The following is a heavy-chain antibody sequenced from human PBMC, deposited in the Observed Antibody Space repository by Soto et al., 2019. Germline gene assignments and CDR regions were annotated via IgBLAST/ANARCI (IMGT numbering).Heavy chain of an antibody. V-gene: IGHV4-30-4*01. Sequence: SETLSLTCSVSGASVTSPEHYWTWIRQSPGKGLEWIGYIYYGGSTVYNPSLKGRSTVSLDTSKNQFSLNLTSVTAADTAVYFCARGRYCATGDCFPKWFDPWGQGTLVTVSS. CDR3: ARGRYCATGDCFPKWFDP. D-gene: IGHD2-8*01. CDR1: GASVTSPEHY. CDR2: IYYGGST. J-gene: IGHJ5*02.